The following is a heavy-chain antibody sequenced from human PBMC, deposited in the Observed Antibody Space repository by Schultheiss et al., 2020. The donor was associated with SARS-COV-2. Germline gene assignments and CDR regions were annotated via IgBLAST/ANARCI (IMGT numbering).Heavy chain of an antibody. V-gene: IGHV1-8*02. Sequence: ASVKVSCKASGYTFTGYYMHWVRQAPGQGLEWMGWMNPNSGNTGYAQKFQGRVTMTRNTSISTAYMELSSLRSEDTAVYYCARLTYEGYQLLPANWNPNYGMDVWGQGTTVTVSS. CDR2: MNPNSGNT. J-gene: IGHJ6*02. CDR3: ARLTYEGYQLLPANWNPNYGMDV. D-gene: IGHD2-2*01. CDR1: GYTFTGYY.